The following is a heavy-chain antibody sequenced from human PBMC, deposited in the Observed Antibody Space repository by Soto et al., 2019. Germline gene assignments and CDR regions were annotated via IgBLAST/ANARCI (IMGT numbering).Heavy chain of an antibody. CDR3: AAEGPSTVTNFDY. J-gene: IGHJ4*02. D-gene: IGHD4-17*01. V-gene: IGHV1-58*01. Sequence: GASVKVSCKASGFTFTSSAVQWVRQARGQRLEWIGWIVVGSGNTNYAQKFQERVTITRDMSTSTAYMELSSLRSEDTAVYYCAAEGPSTVTNFDYWGQGTLVTVS. CDR1: GFTFTSSA. CDR2: IVVGSGNT.